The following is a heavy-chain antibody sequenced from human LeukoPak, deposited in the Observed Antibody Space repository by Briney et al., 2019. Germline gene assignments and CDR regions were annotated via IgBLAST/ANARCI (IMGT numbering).Heavy chain of an antibody. D-gene: IGHD3-3*01. J-gene: IGHJ4*02. Sequence: GGSLRLSCAASGFTFSSNYMSWVRQAPGKGLEWVSVIYSGGSTYYADSVKGRFTISRDNSKNTLYLQMNSLRAEDTAVYYCARDSLRSGYLDYWGQGTLVTVSS. CDR3: ARDSLRSGYLDY. V-gene: IGHV3-53*01. CDR1: GFTFSSNY. CDR2: IYSGGST.